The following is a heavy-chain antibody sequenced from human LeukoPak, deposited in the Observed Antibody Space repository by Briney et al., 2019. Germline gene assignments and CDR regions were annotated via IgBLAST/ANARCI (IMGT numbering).Heavy chain of an antibody. D-gene: IGHD2-21*02. CDR1: GGSFTKFW. V-gene: IGHV5-51*01. CDR3: ARLPHCGSDCYPNWFDS. Sequence: GESLKIPCEGSGGSFTKFWIGWVRQMPGKGLELMGIIYPADSDTRYSPSFQGQVTISADKSISTAYLQWSSLKTSDTAMYYCARLPHCGSDCYPNWFDSWGQGTLVTVSS. CDR2: IYPADSDT. J-gene: IGHJ5*01.